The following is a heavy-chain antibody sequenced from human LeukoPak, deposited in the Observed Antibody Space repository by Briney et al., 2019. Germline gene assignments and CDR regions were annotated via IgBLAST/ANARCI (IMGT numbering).Heavy chain of an antibody. J-gene: IGHJ4*02. V-gene: IGHV3-74*03. CDR1: GFPFVKSW. CDR2: IHNDGSGT. CDR3: VKDQNYQLRL. Sequence: GGSLRLSCAASGFPFVKSWMHWVRQALGKGLVWVSRIHNDGSGTTYADSVKGRFTISRDNAKNTLFLQMNSLRAEDTATYYCVKDQNYQLRLWGQGTLVTVSP. D-gene: IGHD2-2*01.